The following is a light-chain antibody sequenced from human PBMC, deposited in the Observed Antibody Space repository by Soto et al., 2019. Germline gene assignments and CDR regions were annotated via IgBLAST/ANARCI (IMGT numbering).Light chain of an antibody. V-gene: IGKV1-39*01. Sequence: DIQMTQSPSSLFASVGDSVTITCRASQTITTYLNWYRQKQGKAPKLLIYAASSLQSGVPSRFSGSGSETEFTLTISSLQHEDFATYFCQLIYSAPITFGGGNKVEI. CDR2: AAS. J-gene: IGKJ4*01. CDR3: QLIYSAPIT. CDR1: QTITTY.